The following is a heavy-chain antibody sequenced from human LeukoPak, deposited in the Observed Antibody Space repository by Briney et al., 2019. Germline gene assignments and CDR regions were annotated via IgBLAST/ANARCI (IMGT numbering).Heavy chain of an antibody. D-gene: IGHD4-11*01. Sequence: GGSLRLSCAASGFTSSSYALNWVRQAPGKGLEWVATVSGSGDRMYHADSVKGRFTISRDNSKNTLYLQMNSLRAEDTAVYYCASSATVTTPFDSWGQGTLVTVSS. CDR2: VSGSGDRM. V-gene: IGHV3-23*01. J-gene: IGHJ4*02. CDR1: GFTSSSYA. CDR3: ASSATVTTPFDS.